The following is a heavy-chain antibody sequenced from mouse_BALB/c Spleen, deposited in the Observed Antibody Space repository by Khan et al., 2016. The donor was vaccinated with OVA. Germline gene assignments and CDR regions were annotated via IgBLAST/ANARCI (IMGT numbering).Heavy chain of an antibody. V-gene: IGHV1-7*01. D-gene: IGHD1-1*01. CDR2: INPSTGYT. CDR1: GYTFTSYW. CDR3: GRGHYGSSSCAY. J-gene: IGHJ3*01. Sequence: QVQLQQSGAELAKPGASVKMSCKASGYTFTSYWMHRVKQRPGQGLEWIGYINPSTGYTEYNQKFKDKATLTADKSSSTAYMQLSSLTSEDSAVYYCGRGHYGSSSCAYWGQGTLVTVSA.